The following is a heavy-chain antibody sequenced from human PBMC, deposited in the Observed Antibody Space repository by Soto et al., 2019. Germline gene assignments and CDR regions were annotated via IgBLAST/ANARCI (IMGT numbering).Heavy chain of an antibody. Sequence: GASVKVSCKASGYTFTSYGISWVRQAPGQGLEWMGWISAYNGNTNYPQKLQGRVTMTTDTSTGTAYMELRSLRSDDTAVYYCARNGGFSGGSSSMDYWGQGTLVTVSS. D-gene: IGHD2-15*01. CDR1: GYTFTSYG. CDR2: ISAYNGNT. CDR3: ARNGGFSGGSSSMDY. J-gene: IGHJ4*02. V-gene: IGHV1-18*01.